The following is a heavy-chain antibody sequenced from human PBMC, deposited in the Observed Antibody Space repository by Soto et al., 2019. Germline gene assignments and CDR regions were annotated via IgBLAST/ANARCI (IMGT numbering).Heavy chain of an antibody. Sequence: SVKVSCKASGGTFSSYAISWVRQAPGQGLEWMGGIIPIFGTANYAQKFQGRVTITADESTSTAYMELSSLRSEDTAVYYCAREYSYGPNHFDYWGQGTLVTVSS. V-gene: IGHV1-69*13. CDR1: GGTFSSYA. D-gene: IGHD5-18*01. CDR3: AREYSYGPNHFDY. J-gene: IGHJ4*02. CDR2: IIPIFGTA.